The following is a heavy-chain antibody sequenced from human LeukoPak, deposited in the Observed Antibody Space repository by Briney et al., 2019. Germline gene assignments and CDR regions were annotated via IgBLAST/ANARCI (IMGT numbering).Heavy chain of an antibody. Sequence: SETLPLTCTVSGGSVSSYTYYWSWVRQPPGKGLEWIGYIYYSGSTNYNPSLKSRVTISIDTSKNQFSLRLSSVTAADTAVYYCARSGYCSRTSCYPNWFDPWGQGTLVTVSS. CDR2: IYYSGST. V-gene: IGHV4-61*01. J-gene: IGHJ5*02. CDR3: ARSGYCSRTSCYPNWFDP. CDR1: GGSVSSYTYY. D-gene: IGHD2-2*03.